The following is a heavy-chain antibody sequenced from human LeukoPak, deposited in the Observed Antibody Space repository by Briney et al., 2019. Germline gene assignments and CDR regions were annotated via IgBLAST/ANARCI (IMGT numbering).Heavy chain of an antibody. Sequence: GRSLRLSCAASGFTFSSYAMHWVRQAPGKGLEWVAVMSHDGSNKYYGDSVKGRFTISRDNSENTLYLQMNSLRAEDTAVYYCAKLDSSGWPRPFDYWGQGTLVTVSS. CDR1: GFTFSSYA. D-gene: IGHD6-19*01. CDR2: MSHDGSNK. CDR3: AKLDSSGWPRPFDY. V-gene: IGHV3-30*18. J-gene: IGHJ4*02.